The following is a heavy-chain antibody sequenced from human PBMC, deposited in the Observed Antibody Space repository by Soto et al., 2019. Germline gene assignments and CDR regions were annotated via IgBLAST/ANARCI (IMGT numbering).Heavy chain of an antibody. D-gene: IGHD6-13*01. CDR2: ISAYYGNT. CDR3: AIFRRAAAGTPVNYFDY. J-gene: IGHJ4*02. Sequence: QVQLVQSGAEVKKPGASVKVSCKASGYTFTSYGISWVRQAPGQGLEWMGWISAYYGNTNYAQKLQGRVTMTTDTTTSTAYMKLRSLGLDDTAVYYCAIFRRAAAGTPVNYFDYWGQGTLVTVSS. CDR1: GYTFTSYG. V-gene: IGHV1-18*01.